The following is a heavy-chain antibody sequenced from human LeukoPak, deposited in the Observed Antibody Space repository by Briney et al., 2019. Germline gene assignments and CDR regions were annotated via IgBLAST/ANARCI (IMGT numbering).Heavy chain of an antibody. Sequence: GASVKVSCKASGYTFTGYAMHWVRPAPGQRLEWMGWINAGNGNTKYSQKFQGRVTITRDTSASTAYMELSSLRSEDTAVYYCARGSISGVATIELDFDYWGQATLVTVSS. J-gene: IGHJ4*02. CDR1: GYTFTGYA. D-gene: IGHD5-12*01. CDR3: ARGSISGVATIELDFDY. CDR2: INAGNGNT. V-gene: IGHV1-3*01.